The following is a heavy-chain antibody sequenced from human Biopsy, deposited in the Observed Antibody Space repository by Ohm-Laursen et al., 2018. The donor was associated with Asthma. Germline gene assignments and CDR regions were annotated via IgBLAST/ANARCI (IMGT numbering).Heavy chain of an antibody. CDR3: ARKAGSCISRTCYSLDF. J-gene: IGHJ4*02. CDR2: INSVFGTT. V-gene: IGHV1-69*13. D-gene: IGHD2-2*01. Sequence: SVKASCKSLGGTFNTYVIGWVRQAPGQGLEWMGGINSVFGTTTYPQKFQDRVTITADDSTSTVYMELSSLRSEDTAVYYCARKAGSCISRTCYSLDFWGQGTLVTVSS. CDR1: GGTFNTYV.